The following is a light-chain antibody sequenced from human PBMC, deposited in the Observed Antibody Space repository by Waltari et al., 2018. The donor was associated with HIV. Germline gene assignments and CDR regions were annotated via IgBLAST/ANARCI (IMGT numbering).Light chain of an antibody. V-gene: IGLV2-18*02. Sequence: QSALTQPPSVSGSPGQSVTISCAGTNSDIGGYDRVSWYQQPPGTAPKLLIYEVTHPPSGVPGRFAASKSGTTASLTISGLQAGDEGDYYCSSYSATNTVVFGGGTKLTVL. J-gene: IGLJ2*01. CDR2: EVT. CDR1: NSDIGGYDR. CDR3: SSYSATNTVV.